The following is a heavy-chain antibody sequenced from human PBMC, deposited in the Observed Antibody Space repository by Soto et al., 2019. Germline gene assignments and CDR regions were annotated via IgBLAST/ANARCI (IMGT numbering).Heavy chain of an antibody. CDR3: AGAGIAAAGSYYYDYIDV. CDR1: GFTFRTNS. J-gene: IGHJ6*03. CDR2: ISGSSTYI. V-gene: IGHV3-21*01. Sequence: GGVLGLSSAASGFTFRTNSMSWVRQAPGKGLEWVSYISGSSTYIYYADSVKGRFTISRDNAKNSLYLQMNSLRVEDTAVYFCAGAGIAAAGSYYYDYIDVWGNGTTVTVSS. D-gene: IGHD6-13*01.